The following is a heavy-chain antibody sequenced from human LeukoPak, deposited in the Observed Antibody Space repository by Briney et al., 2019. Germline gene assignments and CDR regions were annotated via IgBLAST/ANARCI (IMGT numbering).Heavy chain of an antibody. D-gene: IGHD6-19*01. CDR3: AKDTYSSGWAGFDY. CDR2: ISGSGGST. V-gene: IGHV3-23*01. CDR1: GFTFSSYA. J-gene: IGHJ4*02. Sequence: KTGGSLRLSCAASGFTFSSYAMSWVRQAPGKGLEWVSAISGSGGSTYYADSVKGRFTISRDNSKNTLYLQMNSLRAEDTAVYYCAKDTYSSGWAGFDYWGQGTLVTVSS.